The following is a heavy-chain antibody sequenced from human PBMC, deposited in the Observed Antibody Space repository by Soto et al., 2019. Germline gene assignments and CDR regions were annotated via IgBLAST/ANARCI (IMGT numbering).Heavy chain of an antibody. CDR3: ARRPRRLRNRDDFWTY. J-gene: IGHJ4*02. Sequence: QVQLVESGGGVVQPGRSLRLSCAASGFTFSSYAMHWVRQAPGKGLEWVAVISYDGSNKYYADSVKGRFTISRDNSKNTLYLQMNSLRAEDTAVYYCARRPRRLRNRDDFWTYWGQGTLVTVSS. CDR1: GFTFSSYA. V-gene: IGHV3-30-3*01. CDR2: ISYDGSNK. D-gene: IGHD3-3*01.